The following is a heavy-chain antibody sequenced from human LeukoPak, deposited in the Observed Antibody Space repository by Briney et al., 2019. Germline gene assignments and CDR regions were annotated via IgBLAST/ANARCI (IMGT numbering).Heavy chain of an antibody. CDR2: MYYSGST. Sequence: SETLSLTCTVSGGSISGYYWSWIRQPPGKGLEWIGYMYYSGSTNYNPSLKSRVTISVDTSKNQFSLRLSSVTAADTAVYYCARGPLYGSGNYYFDSWGQGTLVTVSS. CDR3: ARGPLYGSGNYYFDS. CDR1: GGSISGYY. D-gene: IGHD3-10*01. J-gene: IGHJ5*01. V-gene: IGHV4-59*08.